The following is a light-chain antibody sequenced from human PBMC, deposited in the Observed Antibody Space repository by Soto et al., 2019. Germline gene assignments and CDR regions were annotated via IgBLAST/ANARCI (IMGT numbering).Light chain of an antibody. CDR3: GTWDSSLSAVV. CDR2: DNN. Sequence: QSVLTQPPSVSAAPGQRVTISCSGSSSNIGSNSVSWYQQLPGTAPKLLIYDNNKRPSGIPDRFSGSKSGTSATLSITGLQTGDEADYYCGTWDSSLSAVVFGGGTKLTVL. CDR1: SSNIGSNS. J-gene: IGLJ2*01. V-gene: IGLV1-51*01.